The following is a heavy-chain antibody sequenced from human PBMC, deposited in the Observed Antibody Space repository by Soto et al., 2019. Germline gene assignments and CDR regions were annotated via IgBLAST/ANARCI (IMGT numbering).Heavy chain of an antibody. CDR1: GFTFSSYA. V-gene: IGHV3-23*01. J-gene: IGHJ6*02. Sequence: GSLRLSCAASGFTFSSYAMSWVRQAPGKGLEWVSAISGSGGSTYYADSVKGRFTISRDNSKNTLYLQMNSLRAEDTAVYYCAKDSISDYYVSSGYYAYGMDVWGQGTMVTVSS. D-gene: IGHD3-22*01. CDR2: ISGSGGST. CDR3: AKDSISDYYVSSGYYAYGMDV.